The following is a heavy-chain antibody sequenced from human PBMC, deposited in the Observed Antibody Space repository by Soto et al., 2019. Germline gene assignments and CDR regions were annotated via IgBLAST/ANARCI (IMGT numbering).Heavy chain of an antibody. Sequence: SETLSLTCTVSGGSISSYYWSWIRQPPGKGLEWIGYIYYSGSTNYNPSLKSRVTISVDTSKNQFSLKLSSVTAADTAVYYCARGSEAIVGATCFDDSGQGTLVTVSS. CDR1: GGSISSYY. J-gene: IGHJ4*02. D-gene: IGHD1-26*01. CDR2: IYYSGST. CDR3: ARGSEAIVGATCFDD. V-gene: IGHV4-59*01.